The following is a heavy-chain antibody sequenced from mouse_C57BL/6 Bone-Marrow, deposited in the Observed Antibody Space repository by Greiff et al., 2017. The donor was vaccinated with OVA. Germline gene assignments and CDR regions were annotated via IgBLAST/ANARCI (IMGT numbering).Heavy chain of an antibody. V-gene: IGHV1-58*01. D-gene: IGHD1-1*01. CDR2: IYIGNGYT. CDR3: ARRVITTVVAHWYFDV. Sequence: VQLQQSGAELVRPGSSVKMSCKTSGYTFTSYGINWVKQRPGQGLEWIGYIYIGNGYTEYNEKFKGKATLTSDTSSSTAYMQISSLTSEDSAIYFCARRVITTVVAHWYFDVWGTGTTVTVSS. J-gene: IGHJ1*03. CDR1: GYTFTSYG.